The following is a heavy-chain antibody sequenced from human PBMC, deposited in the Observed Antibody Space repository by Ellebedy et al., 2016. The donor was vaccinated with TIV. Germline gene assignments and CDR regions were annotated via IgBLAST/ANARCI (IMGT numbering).Heavy chain of an antibody. D-gene: IGHD3-3*01. CDR3: ARSSGPHYDFWSGYYALDYYYGMDV. J-gene: IGHJ6*02. Sequence: ASVKVSCKASGYTFTGYYMHWVRQAPGQGLEWMGWINPNSGGTNYAQKFQVRVTMTRETSISTAYMALSRLRSDDTAVYYCARSSGPHYDFWSGYYALDYYYGMDVWGQGTTVTVSS. V-gene: IGHV1-2*02. CDR1: GYTFTGYY. CDR2: INPNSGGT.